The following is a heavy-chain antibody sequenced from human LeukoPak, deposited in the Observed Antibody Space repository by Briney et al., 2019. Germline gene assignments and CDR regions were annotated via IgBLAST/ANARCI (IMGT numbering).Heavy chain of an antibody. J-gene: IGHJ4*02. CDR1: GFTVSSNY. CDR2: IYSGGST. V-gene: IGHV3-53*01. Sequence: PWGSLRLSCAASGFTVSSNYMSWVCQAPGKGLEWVSVIYSGGSTYYADSVKGRFTISRDNSKNTLYLQMNSLRAEDTAVYYCARDSCSSTSCQGNFDYWGQGTLATVSS. D-gene: IGHD2-2*01. CDR3: ARDSCSSTSCQGNFDY.